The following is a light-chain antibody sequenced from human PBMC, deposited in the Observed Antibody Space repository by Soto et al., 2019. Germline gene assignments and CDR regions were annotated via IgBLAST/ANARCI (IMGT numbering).Light chain of an antibody. J-gene: IGKJ4*01. V-gene: IGKV3-20*01. CDR3: QQYGALPPT. CDR1: ETVSNTY. CDR2: GAS. Sequence: EIVLTQFPGALSLSPGERVTLSCRASETVSNTYLAWYQQKSGQAPTFLIYGASNRATGIPDRFSGSGSGTDCTLTISRLEPEDFAVYYCQQYGALPPTFGGGTKVEIK.